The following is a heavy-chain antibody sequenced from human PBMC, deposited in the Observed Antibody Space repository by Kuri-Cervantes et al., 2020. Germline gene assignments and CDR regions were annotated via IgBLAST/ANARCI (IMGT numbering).Heavy chain of an antibody. CDR3: ANSRYEATQFDP. V-gene: IGHV1-2*02. Sequence: GGSLRLSCKASGYTFTGYYMHWVRQAPGQGLEWMGWINPNSGGTNYAQKFRGRVTMTRDTSISTAYVELSRLRSDDTAVYYCANSRYEATQFDPWGQGTLVTVSS. D-gene: IGHD5-12*01. CDR2: INPNSGGT. CDR1: GYTFTGYY. J-gene: IGHJ5*02.